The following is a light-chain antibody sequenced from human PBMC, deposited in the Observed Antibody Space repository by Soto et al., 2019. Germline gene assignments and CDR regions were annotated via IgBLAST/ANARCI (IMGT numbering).Light chain of an antibody. V-gene: IGKV3-11*01. CDR1: QSVSSY. CDR2: DAS. CDR3: QQRSNWLT. J-gene: IGKJ4*01. Sequence: EIVLTQSPATLSLAPGERATLSCSASQSVSSYLAWYQQKPGQAPRLLIYDASNRATVIPARFSGSGSGTDFTLTISSLEPEDFAVYSCQQRSNWLTFGGGTKVEIK.